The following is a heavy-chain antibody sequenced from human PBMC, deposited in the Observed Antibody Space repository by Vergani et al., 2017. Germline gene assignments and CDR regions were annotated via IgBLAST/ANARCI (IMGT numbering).Heavy chain of an antibody. Sequence: QLHLQESGPGLVKPSETLSLTCTVSGGSITYGAFYWGWIRQSPGKGLEWIGSIYYSENKFYNPSLESRVTLSIDTTKNQFSLKLKSVTAADTAVYYCGRVADFYGLGSRLLDLWGQGILVTVSS. CDR2: IYYSENK. CDR1: GGSITYGAFY. J-gene: IGHJ5*02. CDR3: GRVADFYGLGSRLLDL. D-gene: IGHD3-10*01. V-gene: IGHV4-39*07.